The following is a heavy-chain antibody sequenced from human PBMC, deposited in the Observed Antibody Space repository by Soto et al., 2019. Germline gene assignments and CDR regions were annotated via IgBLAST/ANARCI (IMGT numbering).Heavy chain of an antibody. CDR3: ARGVEDDYGAYHYFDY. CDR1: GGSISSGGYS. D-gene: IGHD4-17*01. J-gene: IGHJ4*02. Sequence: QLQLQEYGSGLVKPSQTLSLTCAVSGGSISSGGYSWSWIRPPPGKGLEWIGYIYHSGSTYYNPSLKSRVTIAVDRSKNQLALKLSSVTAADTAVYYCARGVEDDYGAYHYFDYWGQGTLATVSS. V-gene: IGHV4-30-2*01. CDR2: IYHSGST.